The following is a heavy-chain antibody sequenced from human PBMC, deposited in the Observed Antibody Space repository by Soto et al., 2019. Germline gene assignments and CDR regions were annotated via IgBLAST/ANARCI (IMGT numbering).Heavy chain of an antibody. CDR2: ISSSGSTI. V-gene: IGHV3-48*03. CDR1: GFTFSSYE. CDR3: ARDPYYYDSSGYPYYFDY. Sequence: VGSLRLSCAASGFTFSSYEMNWVRQAAGKGLEWVSYISSSGSTIYYADSVKGRFTISRDNAKNSLDLQRNRLRAEDTAVYYCARDPYYYDSSGYPYYFDYWGQGTLVTVSS. J-gene: IGHJ4*02. D-gene: IGHD3-22*01.